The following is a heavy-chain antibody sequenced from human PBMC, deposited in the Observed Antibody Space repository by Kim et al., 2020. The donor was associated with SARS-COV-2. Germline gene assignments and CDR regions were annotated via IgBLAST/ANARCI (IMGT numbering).Heavy chain of an antibody. Sequence: SGPTLVKPTQTLTLTCTFSGFSLSTSGVGVGWIRQPPGKALEWLALIYCDDDKRYSPSLKSRLTITKDTSKNQVVLTMTNMDPVDTATYYCEHGRVRRGTMWVVAELAWDYGGQRTLVRVSS. J-gene: IGHJ4*02. D-gene: IGHD3-22*01. V-gene: IGHV2-5*02. CDR3: EHGRVRRGTMWVVAELAWDY. CDR1: GFSLSTSGVG. CDR2: IYCDDDK.